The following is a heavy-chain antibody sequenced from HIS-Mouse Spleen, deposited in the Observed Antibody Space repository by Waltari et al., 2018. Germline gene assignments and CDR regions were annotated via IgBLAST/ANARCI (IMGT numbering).Heavy chain of an antibody. CDR1: GFTFGDYA. CDR3: TRDHRAPVAGIEEWFDP. Sequence: EVQLVESGGGLVKPGRSLRLSCTASGFTFGDYAMSWFRQAPGKGLECVGLSRSKANGGTNEYAASVKGRFTISIDDSKSIADLQMNSLKTEDTAVYYCTRDHRAPVAGIEEWFDPWGQGTLVTVSS. D-gene: IGHD6-19*01. CDR2: SRSKANGGTN. V-gene: IGHV3-49*05. J-gene: IGHJ5*02.